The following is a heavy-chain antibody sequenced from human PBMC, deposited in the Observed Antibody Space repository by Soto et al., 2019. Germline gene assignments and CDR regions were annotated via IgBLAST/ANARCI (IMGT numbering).Heavy chain of an antibody. Sequence: SETLSLTCAVSGGSISSSNWWSWVRQPPGKGLERIGEIYHSGSTNYNPSLKSRVTISVDKSKNQFSLKLSSVTAADTAVYYCARGAVAAIINWFDPWRQGTLVTVSS. CDR3: ARGAVAAIINWFDP. J-gene: IGHJ5*02. V-gene: IGHV4-4*02. CDR1: GGSISSSNW. CDR2: IYHSGST. D-gene: IGHD6-19*01.